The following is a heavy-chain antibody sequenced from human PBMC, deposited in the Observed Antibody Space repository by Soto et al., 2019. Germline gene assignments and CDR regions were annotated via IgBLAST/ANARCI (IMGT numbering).Heavy chain of an antibody. V-gene: IGHV3-21*01. CDR3: ARVSAGIYFEY. CDR1: GFTFSGYS. Sequence: EVQLVESGGGLVKPGGSLRLSCAASGFTFSGYSMNWVRQAPGKGLEWVSSISSTSIYIYYADSVKGRFTISRDNAKNSLYLQMNSLRAEDTAVYYWARVSAGIYFEYWGQGTLVTVSS. CDR2: ISSTSIYI. J-gene: IGHJ4*02. D-gene: IGHD3-10*01.